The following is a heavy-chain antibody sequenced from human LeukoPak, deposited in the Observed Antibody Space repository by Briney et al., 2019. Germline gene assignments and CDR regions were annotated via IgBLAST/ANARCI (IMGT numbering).Heavy chain of an antibody. CDR3: ARLYSSGWTDFDY. CDR2: IIPIFGTA. CDR1: GGTFSSYA. D-gene: IGHD6-19*01. V-gene: IGHV1-69*13. J-gene: IGHJ4*02. Sequence: SVKVSCKASGGTFSSYAISWVRQAPGQGLEWMGGIIPIFGTANYAQKFQGRVTISADESTSTAYMELSSLRSEDTAVYYCARLYSSGWTDFDYWGQGTLVTVSS.